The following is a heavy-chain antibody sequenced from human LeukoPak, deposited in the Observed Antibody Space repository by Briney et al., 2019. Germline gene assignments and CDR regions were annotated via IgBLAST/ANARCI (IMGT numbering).Heavy chain of an antibody. V-gene: IGHV4-39*07. D-gene: IGHD3-3*01. J-gene: IGHJ4*02. CDR1: GGSISSSSYY. CDR2: IYYSGST. Sequence: SETLSLTCTVYGGSISSSSYYWGWIRQPPGKGLEWIGSIYYSGSTYYNPSLKSRVTISVDTSKNQFSLKLSSVTAADTAVYYCARATTGSGITIFGVVNYDYFDYWGQGTLVTVSS. CDR3: ARATTGSGITIFGVVNYDYFDY.